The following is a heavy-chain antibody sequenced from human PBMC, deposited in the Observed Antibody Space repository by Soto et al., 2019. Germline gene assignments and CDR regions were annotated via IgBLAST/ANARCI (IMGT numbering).Heavy chain of an antibody. V-gene: IGHV4-59*12. D-gene: IGHD3-10*01. CDR2: INHSGST. J-gene: IGHJ6*02. CDR1: GGSISSYY. Sequence: SETLSLTCTVSGGSISSYYWSWIRQPPGKGLEWIGYINHSGSTNYNPSLKSRVTISVDTSKNQFSLKLSSVTAADTAVYYCARVHLWFGYGMDVWGQGTTVTVSS. CDR3: ARVHLWFGYGMDV.